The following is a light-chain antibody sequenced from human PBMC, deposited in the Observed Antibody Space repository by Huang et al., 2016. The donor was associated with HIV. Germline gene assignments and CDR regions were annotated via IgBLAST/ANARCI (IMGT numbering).Light chain of an antibody. CDR2: NTF. CDR3: QQRTNRPPRYT. V-gene: IGKV3-11*01. J-gene: IGKJ2*01. Sequence: EIVLTQSPATLSLVPGARATLSCRSGQSDSSYFAWYQQDTGQAPRLLIYNTFNRATGVPARFSGSGSGTDFTLTISSLEPEDFAVYYCQQRTNRPPRYTFGQGTKLEI. CDR1: QSDSSY.